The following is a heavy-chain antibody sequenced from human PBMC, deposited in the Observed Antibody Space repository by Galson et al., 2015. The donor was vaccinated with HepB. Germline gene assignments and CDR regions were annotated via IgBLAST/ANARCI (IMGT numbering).Heavy chain of an antibody. CDR1: GYTFTSYA. D-gene: IGHD6-13*01. CDR2: INTNTGNP. J-gene: IGHJ6*02. CDR3: ARGPSSSWSYYYYYGMDV. Sequence: SVKVSCKASGYTFTSYAMNWVRQAPGQGLEWMGWINTNTGNPTYAQGFTGRFVFSLDTSVSTAYLQISSLKAEDTAVYYCARGPSSSWSYYYYYGMDVWGQGTTVTVSS. V-gene: IGHV7-4-1*02.